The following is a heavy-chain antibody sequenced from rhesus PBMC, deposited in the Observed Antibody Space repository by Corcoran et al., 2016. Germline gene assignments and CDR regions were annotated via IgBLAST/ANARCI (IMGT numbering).Heavy chain of an antibody. D-gene: IGHD4-29*01. CDR1: VFTFSSYG. J-gene: IGHJ4*01. Sequence: EVQLVETGGGFVQPGGSLNLSCAASVFTFSSYGMSWVRQAPGKGLEWVAAINSGGGSTYYSDSVNGRFTIFRDNSKNTLSLQRNSLRAEDTAVYYCAKDSIYGGAVDYCGQGVLVTVSS. CDR2: INSGGGST. V-gene: IGHV3S5*01. CDR3: AKDSIYGGAVDY.